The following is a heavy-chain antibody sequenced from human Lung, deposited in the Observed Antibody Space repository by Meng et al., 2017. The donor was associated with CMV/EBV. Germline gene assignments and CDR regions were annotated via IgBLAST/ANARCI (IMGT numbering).Heavy chain of an antibody. CDR3: ARGDYYDSSGYYLNFYWFDP. V-gene: IGHV1-2*02. CDR1: TGYY. J-gene: IGHJ5*02. D-gene: IGHD3-22*01. Sequence: TGYYMHWVRQAPGQGLEWMGWINPTSGGTNYAQKFQGRVTMTRDTSISTAYMELSRLRSDDTAVYYCARGDYYDSSGYYLNFYWFDPWGQGTLVTVSS. CDR2: INPTSGGT.